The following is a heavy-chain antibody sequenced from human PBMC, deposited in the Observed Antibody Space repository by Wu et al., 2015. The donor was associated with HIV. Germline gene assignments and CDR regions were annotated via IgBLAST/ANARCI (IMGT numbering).Heavy chain of an antibody. CDR1: GYTFTTYD. Sequence: QVQLVQSGAEVKMPGASVRVSCKASGYTFTTYDIHWVRQATGQGLEWMGWMNPHSGNTGYGDTGFPEHFKGRVTMTRDTSINTAYLELSNLSSEDSAVYYCVRRPPSRVPTWGQGTLVTVSS. CDR2: MNPHSGNT. D-gene: IGHD1-1*01. J-gene: IGHJ4*02. V-gene: IGHV1-8*01. CDR3: VRRPPSRVPT.